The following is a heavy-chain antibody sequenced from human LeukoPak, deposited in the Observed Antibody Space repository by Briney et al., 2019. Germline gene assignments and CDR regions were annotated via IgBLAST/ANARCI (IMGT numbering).Heavy chain of an antibody. Sequence: ASVKVSCKASGYTFTSYDINWVRQATGQGLEWMGWMNPNSGNTGYAQKFQGRVTMTRNTSISTAYMELSSLRSEDTAVYYCATYGSGSYYAVAFDIWGQGTMVTVSS. J-gene: IGHJ3*02. CDR1: GYTFTSYD. V-gene: IGHV1-8*01. D-gene: IGHD3-10*01. CDR3: ATYGSGSYYAVAFDI. CDR2: MNPNSGNT.